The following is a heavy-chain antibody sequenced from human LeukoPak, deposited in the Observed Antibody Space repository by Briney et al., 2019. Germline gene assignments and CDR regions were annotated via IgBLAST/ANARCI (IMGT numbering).Heavy chain of an antibody. V-gene: IGHV3-23*01. CDR1: GFTFSKAW. CDR2: ISGSGGST. J-gene: IGHJ4*02. D-gene: IGHD5-12*01. CDR3: AKERQFKWLRASGFDY. Sequence: PGGSLRLSCAASGFTFSKAWMSWVRQAPGKGLEWVSAISGSGGSTYYADSVKGRFTISRDNSKNTLYLQMNSLRAEDTAVYYCAKERQFKWLRASGFDYWGQGTLVTVSS.